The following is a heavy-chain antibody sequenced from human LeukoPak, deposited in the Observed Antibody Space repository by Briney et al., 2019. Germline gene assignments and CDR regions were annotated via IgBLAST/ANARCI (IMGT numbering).Heavy chain of an antibody. J-gene: IGHJ4*02. V-gene: IGHV1-69*06. CDR2: IIPIFGTA. D-gene: IGHD2-8*01. CDR1: GGTFSSYA. Sequence: SVKVSCKASGGTFSSYAISWVRQAPGQGLEWMGRIIPIFGTANYAQKFQGRVTITADKSTSTAYMELSSLRSEDTAVYYCAKDTSIGKYCTNGVCSPFDYWGQGTLVTVSS. CDR3: AKDTSIGKYCTNGVCSPFDY.